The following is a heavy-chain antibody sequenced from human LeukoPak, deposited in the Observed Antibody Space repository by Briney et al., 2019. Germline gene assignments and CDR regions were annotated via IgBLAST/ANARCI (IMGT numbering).Heavy chain of an antibody. J-gene: IGHJ5*02. CDR1: GGSFSGYF. V-gene: IGHV4-34*01. D-gene: IGHD1-26*01. CDR2: INHSGST. CDR3: AREGGGSYSRGWFDP. Sequence: SETLSLTCAVYGGSFSGYFWSWIRQPPGKGLEWIGEINHSGSTNYNPSLKSRATISLDTSSNQFFLRLTSLTAADTAVYYCAREGGGSYSRGWFDPWGQGTLVTVSS.